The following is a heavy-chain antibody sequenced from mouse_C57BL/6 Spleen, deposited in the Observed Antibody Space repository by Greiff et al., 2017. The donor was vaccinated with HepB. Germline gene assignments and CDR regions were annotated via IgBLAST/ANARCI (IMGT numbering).Heavy chain of an antibody. Sequence: VQLQQPGAELVRPGSSVKLSCKASGYTFTSYWMHWVKQRPIQGLEWIGNIDPSDSETHYNQKFKANATLTVDKSSSTAYMQLSSLTSEDSAVYYCARKTTVVPFDYWGQGTTLTVSS. V-gene: IGHV1-52*01. CDR1: GYTFTSYW. J-gene: IGHJ2*01. D-gene: IGHD1-1*01. CDR3: ARKTTVVPFDY. CDR2: IDPSDSET.